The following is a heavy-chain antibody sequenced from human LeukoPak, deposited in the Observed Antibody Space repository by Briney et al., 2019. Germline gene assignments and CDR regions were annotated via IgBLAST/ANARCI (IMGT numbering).Heavy chain of an antibody. Sequence: GGSLRLSCAASVSTYSMNWVRQAPGKGLEWVSYISSSSRTIYYADSVKGRFTISRDNSKNTLYLQMNSLRAEDTAVYYCAKEFRWAAALFDYWGQGTLVTVSS. CDR3: AKEFRWAAALFDY. CDR2: ISSSSRTI. CDR1: VSTYS. D-gene: IGHD6-6*01. V-gene: IGHV3-48*01. J-gene: IGHJ4*02.